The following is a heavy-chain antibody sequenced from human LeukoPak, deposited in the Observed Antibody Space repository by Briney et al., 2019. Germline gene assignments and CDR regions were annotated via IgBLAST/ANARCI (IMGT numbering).Heavy chain of an antibody. CDR3: AREDSSSFDY. V-gene: IGHV3-30-3*01. D-gene: IGHD6-6*01. J-gene: IGHJ4*02. CDR1: GFTFSSYA. Sequence: RSGGSLRLSCAASGFTFSSYAMHWVRQAPGKGLEWVAVISYDGSNKYYADSVKGRFTISRDNSKSTLYLQMNSLRAEDTAVYYCAREDSSSFDYWGQGTLVTVSS. CDR2: ISYDGSNK.